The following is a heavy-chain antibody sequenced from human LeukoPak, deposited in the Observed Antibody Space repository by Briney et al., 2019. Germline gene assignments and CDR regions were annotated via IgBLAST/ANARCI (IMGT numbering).Heavy chain of an antibody. CDR3: ARFDHIWETHGMDAFDL. CDR1: GYSISRGYS. CDR2: MYHSEST. J-gene: IGHJ3*01. Sequence: SETLSLTCAVSGYSISRGYSWGWIRQPPGMGLEWIGNMYHSESTHYNPSLKSRVTISADTSKNQFSLKLSSVTAADTAVYYCARFDHIWETHGMDAFDLWGQGTMVTVSS. D-gene: IGHD3-16*01. V-gene: IGHV4-38-2*01.